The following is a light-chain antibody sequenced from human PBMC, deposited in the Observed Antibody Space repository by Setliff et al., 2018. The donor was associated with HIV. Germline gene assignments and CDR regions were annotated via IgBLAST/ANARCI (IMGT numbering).Light chain of an antibody. CDR2: GAS. Sequence: EIVMTQSPATLSVSPGERATLSCRASQSVGSNLAWYQQIPGQAPRLLIYGASARATGIPARFSGSGSGTEFTLTISSLQSEDFAVYSCQQYNDWPRTFGRGTKVDIK. CDR3: QQYNDWPRT. J-gene: IGKJ2*01. V-gene: IGKV3-15*01. CDR1: QSVGSN.